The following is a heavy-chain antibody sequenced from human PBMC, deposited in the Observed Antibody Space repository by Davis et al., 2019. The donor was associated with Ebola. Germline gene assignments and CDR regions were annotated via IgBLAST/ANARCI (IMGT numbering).Heavy chain of an antibody. Sequence: PGGSLRLSCAASGFTFSSYSMNWVRQAPGKGLEWVSSISSSSSYIYYADSVKGRFTISRDNAKNSLYLQMNSLRAEDTAVYYCARDLIAWESESNDYWGQGTLVTVSS. CDR1: GFTFSSYS. J-gene: IGHJ4*02. CDR2: ISSSSSYI. D-gene: IGHD2-21*01. V-gene: IGHV3-21*01. CDR3: ARDLIAWESESNDY.